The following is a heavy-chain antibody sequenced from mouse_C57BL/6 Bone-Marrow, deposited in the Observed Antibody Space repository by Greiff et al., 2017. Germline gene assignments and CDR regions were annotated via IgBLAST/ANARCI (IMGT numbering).Heavy chain of an antibody. J-gene: IGHJ2*01. CDR1: GFTFSSYG. Sequence: EVMLVESGGDLVKPGGSLKLSCAASGFTFSSYGMSWVRQTPDKRLEWVATISSGGSYTYYPDSVKGRFTISSDNAKNTLYLQMSSLKSEDTAMYYCARHEGMVTTFDYWGQGTTLTVSS. V-gene: IGHV5-6*01. D-gene: IGHD2-3*01. CDR3: ARHEGMVTTFDY. CDR2: ISSGGSYT.